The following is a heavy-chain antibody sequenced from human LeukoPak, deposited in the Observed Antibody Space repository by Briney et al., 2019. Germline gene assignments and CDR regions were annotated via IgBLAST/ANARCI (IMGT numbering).Heavy chain of an antibody. Sequence: PSETLSLTCTVSGGSISSSSYYWGWIRQPPGKGLEWIGSIYYSGSTYYNPSLKSRVTISVDTSTNQFSLKLSSVTAADTAVYYCAIYCSSTSCYTSDAFDIWGQGTMVTVSS. CDR1: GGSISSSSYY. CDR3: AIYCSSTSCYTSDAFDI. D-gene: IGHD2-2*02. CDR2: IYYSGST. V-gene: IGHV4-39*01. J-gene: IGHJ3*02.